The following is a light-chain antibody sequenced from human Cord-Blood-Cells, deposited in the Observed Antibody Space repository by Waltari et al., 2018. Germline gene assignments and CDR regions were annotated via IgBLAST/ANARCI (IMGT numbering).Light chain of an antibody. CDR2: DVS. V-gene: IGLV2-11*01. CDR1: SSDVGGYNY. J-gene: IGLJ3*02. CDR3: CSYAGSYTWV. Sequence: QSALTQPRSVSGSPGQSVTISCTGTSSDVGGYNYVSWYQQHPGKAPKLMLYDVSKRPSGVPDGFSGSKSGNTASLTIPGLQAEDEADYYCCSYAGSYTWVFGGGTKLTVL.